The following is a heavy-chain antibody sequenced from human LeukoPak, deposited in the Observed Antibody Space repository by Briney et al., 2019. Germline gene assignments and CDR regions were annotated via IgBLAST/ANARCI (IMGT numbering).Heavy chain of an antibody. Sequence: SETLPLTCTVSGGSISSYYWSWIRQPPGKRLEWIGYIYYSGSTNYNPSLKSRVTISVDTSKNQFSLKLSSVTAADTAVYYCARHEPSTSYCSGGSCHHNWFDPWGQGTLVTVSS. CDR3: ARHEPSTSYCSGGSCHHNWFDP. D-gene: IGHD2-15*01. J-gene: IGHJ5*02. CDR2: IYYSGST. V-gene: IGHV4-59*08. CDR1: GGSISSYY.